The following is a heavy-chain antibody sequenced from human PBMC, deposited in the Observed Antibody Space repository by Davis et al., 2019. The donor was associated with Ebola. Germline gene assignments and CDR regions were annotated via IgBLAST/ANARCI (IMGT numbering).Heavy chain of an antibody. J-gene: IGHJ6*03. Sequence: GESLKISCAASGFTFSSYSMNWVRQAPGKGLEWVSSISSSSSYIYYADSVKGRFTISRDNAKNSLYLRMNSLRAEDTAVYYCARTGYSSSWYESGYYYYMDVWGKGTTVTVSS. CDR3: ARTGYSSSWYESGYYYYMDV. D-gene: IGHD6-13*01. CDR2: ISSSSSYI. V-gene: IGHV3-21*01. CDR1: GFTFSSYS.